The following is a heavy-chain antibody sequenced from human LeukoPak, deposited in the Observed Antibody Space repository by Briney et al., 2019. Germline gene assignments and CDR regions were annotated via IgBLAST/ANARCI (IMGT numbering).Heavy chain of an antibody. CDR2: IKQDGSEK. D-gene: IGHD6-13*01. V-gene: IGHV3-7*01. Sequence: PGGSLRLSCAASGFTFSSYWMSWVRQAPGKGLEWVANIKQDGSEKYYMDSVKGRFTISRDNAKNSLYLQMNSLRAEDTAVYYCARDGEYSTLGAFDIWGQGTMVTVSS. CDR1: GFTFSSYW. CDR3: ARDGEYSTLGAFDI. J-gene: IGHJ3*02.